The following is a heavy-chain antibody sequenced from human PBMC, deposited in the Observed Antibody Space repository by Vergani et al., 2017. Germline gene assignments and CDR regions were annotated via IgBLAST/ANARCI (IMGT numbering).Heavy chain of an antibody. Sequence: QVQLQQWGAGLLKPSETLSLTCAVYGGSFSGYYWSWIRQHPGKGLEWIGEINHSGSTNYNPSLKSRVTISVDTSKNQFSLKLSSVTAADTAVYYCARGYYDYVWGSYRYPVYFYYWGQGTLVTVSS. D-gene: IGHD3-16*02. CDR3: ARGYYDYVWGSYRYPVYFYY. V-gene: IGHV4-34*01. CDR1: GGSFSGYY. J-gene: IGHJ4*02. CDR2: INHSGST.